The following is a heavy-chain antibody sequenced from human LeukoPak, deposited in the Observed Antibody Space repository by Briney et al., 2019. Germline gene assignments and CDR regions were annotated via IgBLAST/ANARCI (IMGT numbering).Heavy chain of an antibody. D-gene: IGHD3-22*01. V-gene: IGHV4-4*02. Sequence: SGTLSLTCSVSGVSISSSNWWSWVRQPPGKGLEWIGEIIHTGSTNYNPSLKSRVTISVDKSKNQFSLNLSSVTAADTAMYYCACYYDGSGYRFDYWGHGALVTVSS. CDR2: IIHTGST. CDR3: ACYYDGSGYRFDY. CDR1: GVSISSSNW. J-gene: IGHJ4*01.